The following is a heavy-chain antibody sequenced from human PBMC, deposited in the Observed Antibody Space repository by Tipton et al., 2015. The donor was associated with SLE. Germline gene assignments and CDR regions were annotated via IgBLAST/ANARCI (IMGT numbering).Heavy chain of an antibody. CDR3: TRGGFKEPDDYYYGMDV. J-gene: IGHJ6*01. CDR2: INHSGST. CDR1: GDSISSSGYY. V-gene: IGHV4-39*07. Sequence: TLSLTCTVSGDSISSSGYYWAWIRQPPGKGPEWIGEINHSGSTNYNPSLKSRVTISVDTSKNQFSLSLSSVTAADTAVYYCTRGGFKEPDDYYYGMDVWGQGTTVTVSS. D-gene: IGHD3-10*01.